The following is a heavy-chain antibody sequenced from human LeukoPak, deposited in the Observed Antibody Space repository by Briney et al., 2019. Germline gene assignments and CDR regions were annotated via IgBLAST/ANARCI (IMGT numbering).Heavy chain of an antibody. D-gene: IGHD2-21*01. CDR3: ARGPCGGDCYWVDY. CDR1: GYTFTSYG. Sequence: ASVKVSCKASGYTFTSYGISWVRQAPGQGREWMGWISAYNGNTNYAQKFQGRVTMTTDTSTSTAYMEVRSLRSDDTAVYYCARGPCGGDCYWVDYWGQGTLVTVSS. CDR2: ISAYNGNT. V-gene: IGHV1-18*01. J-gene: IGHJ4*02.